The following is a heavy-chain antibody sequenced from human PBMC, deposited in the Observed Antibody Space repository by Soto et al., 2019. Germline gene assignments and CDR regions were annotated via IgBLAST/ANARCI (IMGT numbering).Heavy chain of an antibody. CDR2: IYGNDDD. CDR3: EHSLIKDPFNV. D-gene: IGHD3-16*01. CDR1: GFSLSTSGEA. J-gene: IGHJ3*01. V-gene: IGHV2-5*01. Sequence: CPTLVNPTQTLTLTCTFSGFSLSTSGEALAWSRQPPEKTLEWLGIIYGNDDDRYSRTLEHRLTINKDTSKNQVVLTMTDMDPVDTATYSGEHSLIKDPFNVWCHGRMVT.